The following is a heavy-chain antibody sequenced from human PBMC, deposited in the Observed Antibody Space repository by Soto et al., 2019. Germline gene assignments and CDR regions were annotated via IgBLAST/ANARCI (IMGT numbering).Heavy chain of an antibody. Sequence: ASVKVSCKASGYSFFSYYIHWVRQAPGQGLEWMGRFLASGGNTDYAQRFRGRVSMTRDTSSTNTVSLEVTSLTSDDTAVYYCERGGETIFGVIDSWGQGTRVTVSS. D-gene: IGHD3-3*02. V-gene: IGHV1-46*01. CDR2: FLASGGNT. CDR1: GYSFFSYY. J-gene: IGHJ4*02. CDR3: ERGGETIFGVIDS.